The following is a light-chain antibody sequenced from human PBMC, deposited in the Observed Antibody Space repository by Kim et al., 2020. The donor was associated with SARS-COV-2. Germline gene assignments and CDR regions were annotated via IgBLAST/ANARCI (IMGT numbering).Light chain of an antibody. CDR1: SGSIATNY. J-gene: IGLJ2*01. CDR2: EDN. V-gene: IGLV6-57*02. CDR3: QSYDSSNHVV. Sequence: KTITISCTGSSGSIATNYGQWYQQRPGSAPTTVIYEDNQSPSGVPDRFSGSIDRSANSASLTISGLKTEDEADYYCQSYDSSNHVVFGGGTKLTVL.